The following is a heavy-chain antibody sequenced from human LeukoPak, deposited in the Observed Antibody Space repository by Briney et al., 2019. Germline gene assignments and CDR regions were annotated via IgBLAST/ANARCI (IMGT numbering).Heavy chain of an antibody. D-gene: IGHD6-19*01. J-gene: IGHJ4*02. CDR2: IYHSGST. CDR1: GGSISSSNW. Sequence: SETLSLTCAVSGGSISSSNWWSWVRQPPGKGLEWIGEIYHSGSTNYNPSLKSQVTISVDKSKNQFSLKLSSVTAADTAVYYCARASGWYDHNYFDYWGQGTLVTVSS. CDR3: ARASGWYDHNYFDY. V-gene: IGHV4-4*02.